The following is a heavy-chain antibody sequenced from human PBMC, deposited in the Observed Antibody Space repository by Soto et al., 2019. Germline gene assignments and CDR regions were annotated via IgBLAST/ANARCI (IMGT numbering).Heavy chain of an antibody. J-gene: IGHJ4*02. CDR2: IYYSGST. CDR1: GGSISSGDYY. CDR3: ARGYYDFWSGYYDY. V-gene: IGHV4-30-4*01. D-gene: IGHD3-3*01. Sequence: PSETLSLTCTVSGGSISSGDYYWSWIRQPPGKGLEWIGYIYYSGSTYYNPSLKSRVTISVDTSKNQLSLKLSSVTAADTAVYYCARGYYDFWSGYYDYWGQGTLVTVSS.